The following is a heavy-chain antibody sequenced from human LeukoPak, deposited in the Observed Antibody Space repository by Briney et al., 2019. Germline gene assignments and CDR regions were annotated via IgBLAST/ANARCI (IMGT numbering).Heavy chain of an antibody. V-gene: IGHV4-34*01. CDR1: GFTFSSYA. CDR3: ARGLWLRPETLQPYYGMDV. Sequence: PGGSLRLSCAASGFTFSSYAMSWVRQAPGKGLEWIGEINHSGSTNYNPSLKSRVTISVDTSKNQFSLKLSSVTAADTAVYYCARGLWLRPETLQPYYGMDVWGQGTTVTVSS. CDR2: INHSGST. J-gene: IGHJ6*02. D-gene: IGHD5-12*01.